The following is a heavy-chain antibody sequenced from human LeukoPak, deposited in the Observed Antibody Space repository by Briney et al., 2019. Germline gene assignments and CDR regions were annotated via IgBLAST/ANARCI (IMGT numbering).Heavy chain of an antibody. CDR1: GYTFTSYG. CDR3: ARVGIAARPFPFDY. D-gene: IGHD6-6*01. J-gene: IGHJ4*02. V-gene: IGHV1-18*01. CDR2: ISAYNGNT. Sequence: EASVKVSCKASGYTFTSYGISWVRQAPGQGLERMGWISAYNGNTNYAQKLQGRVTMTTDTSTSTAYMELRSLRSDDTAVYYCARVGIAARPFPFDYWGQGTLVTVSS.